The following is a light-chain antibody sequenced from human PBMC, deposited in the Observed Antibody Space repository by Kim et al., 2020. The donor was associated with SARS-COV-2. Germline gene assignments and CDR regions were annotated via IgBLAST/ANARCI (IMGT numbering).Light chain of an antibody. J-gene: IGKJ2*01. Sequence: EIVMTQSPATLSVSPGERATLSCRASQSVSSNLAWYQQKPGQAPRLLIYGASTRATGIPARFSGGGSGTEFTLTISSLQSEDFAVYYCQQYNNWSYTFGQGTKLEI. CDR1: QSVSSN. CDR3: QQYNNWSYT. V-gene: IGKV3-15*01. CDR2: GAS.